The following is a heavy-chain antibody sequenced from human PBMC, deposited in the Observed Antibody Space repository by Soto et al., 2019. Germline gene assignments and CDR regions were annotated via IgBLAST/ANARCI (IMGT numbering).Heavy chain of an antibody. CDR1: GYTLTELS. J-gene: IGHJ3*02. D-gene: IGHD3-22*01. CDR3: ATDYYDSSGYYSRARAFDI. V-gene: IGHV1-24*01. Sequence: ASVKVSCKVSGYTLTELSMHWVRQAPGKGLEWMGGFDPEDGETIYAQKFQGRVTMTEDTSTDTAYMELSSLRSEDTAVYYCATDYYDSSGYYSRARAFDIWGQGTMVTVSS. CDR2: FDPEDGET.